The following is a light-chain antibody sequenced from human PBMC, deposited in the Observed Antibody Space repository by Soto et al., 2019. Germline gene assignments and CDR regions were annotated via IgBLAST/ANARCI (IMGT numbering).Light chain of an antibody. V-gene: IGKV1-5*01. CDR1: PPISVY. CDR3: QQYKTYFT. CDR2: DAS. Sequence: IGVTQSPSSLSAFVGDAVTITCQTGPPISVYLNWYQHKPGKAPYLLICDASSLEGWAPSRFGGSGSGTEFTLTISSLQPDDFATYYCQQYKTYFTFGPGTKVDIK. J-gene: IGKJ3*01.